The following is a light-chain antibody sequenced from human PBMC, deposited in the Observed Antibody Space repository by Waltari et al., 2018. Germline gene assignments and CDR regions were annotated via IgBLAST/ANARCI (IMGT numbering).Light chain of an antibody. CDR1: QSISRY. CDR3: QNHERLPAM. J-gene: IGKJ1*01. CDR2: AAS. V-gene: IGKV3-20*01. Sequence: EIVLTQSPGTLSLSPGERATLSCRASQSISRYLAWYQQKPGQAPMFLIYAASSRATGIPDRFSGSGSGTDFSLTISRLEPEDFAVYYCQNHERLPAMFGQGTKVEIK.